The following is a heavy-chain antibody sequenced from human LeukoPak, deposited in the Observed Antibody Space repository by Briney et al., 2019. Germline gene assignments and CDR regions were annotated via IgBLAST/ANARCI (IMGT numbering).Heavy chain of an antibody. D-gene: IGHD6-13*01. J-gene: IGHJ4*02. V-gene: IGHV1-3*01. CDR3: ARDTGYSTSWYPDY. Sequence: ASVKVSCKASGYTFSNYAMHWVRQAPGQRLEWMGWINAGNGNTKYSQRFQGRVTITRDTSASTAYMELSSLRSEDTAVYYCARDTGYSTSWYPDYWGQGTLVTVSS. CDR2: INAGNGNT. CDR1: GYTFSNYA.